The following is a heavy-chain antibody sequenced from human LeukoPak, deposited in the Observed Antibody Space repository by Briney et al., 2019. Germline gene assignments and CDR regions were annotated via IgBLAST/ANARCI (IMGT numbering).Heavy chain of an antibody. CDR1: GFTFSDYY. D-gene: IGHD4-23*01. V-gene: IGHV3-23*01. CDR2: ISGSGGST. CDR3: AKDFPGDTVDPFDY. J-gene: IGHJ4*02. Sequence: GGSLRLSCAASGFTFSDYYMSWIRQAPGKGLEWVSAISGSGGSTYYADSVKGRFTISRDNSKNTLYLQMNSLRAEDTAVYYCAKDFPGDTVDPFDYWGQGTLVTVSS.